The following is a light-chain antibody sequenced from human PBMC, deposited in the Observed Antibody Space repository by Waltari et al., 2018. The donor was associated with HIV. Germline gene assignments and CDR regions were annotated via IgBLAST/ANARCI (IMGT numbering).Light chain of an antibody. J-gene: IGLJ2*01. CDR3: YSTDTSGHHRV. V-gene: IGLV3-10*01. CDR2: EAS. CDR1: ALPKKY. Sequence: SYELTQPPSVSVSPGQTARITCSGDALPKKYAYWYQQKSGQAPVLVIYEASKRPSGIPERFSGSSSGTVATLTISGAQVEDESDYYCYSTDTSGHHRVFGGGTKLTVL.